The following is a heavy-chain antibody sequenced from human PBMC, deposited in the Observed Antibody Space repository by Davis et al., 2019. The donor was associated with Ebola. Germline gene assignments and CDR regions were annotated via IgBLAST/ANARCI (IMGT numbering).Heavy chain of an antibody. CDR3: ASPLNTNNWWLGGIDK. J-gene: IGHJ4*02. CDR1: GFTFSGYG. CDR2: IYSSGTGRI. D-gene: IGHD1-1*01. V-gene: IGHV4-38-2*01. Sequence: ESLKISCAASGFTFSGYGMHWVRQSPGRGLEWIGSIYSSGTGRIYYTPSLKSRVTISVDTSKNQFSLRLYSVTAADTGVYYCASPLNTNNWWLGGIDKWGPGTLVTVSS.